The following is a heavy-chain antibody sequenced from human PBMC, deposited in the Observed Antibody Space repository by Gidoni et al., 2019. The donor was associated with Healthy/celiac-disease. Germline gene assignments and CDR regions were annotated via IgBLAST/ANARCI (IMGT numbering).Heavy chain of an antibody. V-gene: IGHV4-34*01. J-gene: IGHJ5*02. Sequence: QMRLQQWGAGLLKPSDTLSLTCAVYGGSFGGYYWGWIRQPPGQGMEWIGEINHCGSTNYNPSLKSRDTRSVDTTKNQFSLKLSSLTAADAAVYYCARGRDDYVWGSYPKNWFDPWGQGTLVTVSS. D-gene: IGHD3-16*02. CDR3: ARGRDDYVWGSYPKNWFDP. CDR1: GGSFGGYY. CDR2: INHCGST.